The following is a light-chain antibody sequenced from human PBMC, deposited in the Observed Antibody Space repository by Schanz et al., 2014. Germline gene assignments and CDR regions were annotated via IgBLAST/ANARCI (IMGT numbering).Light chain of an antibody. V-gene: IGKV3-20*01. CDR3: QQYGSSPYT. CDR1: QSVSRY. CDR2: GAS. J-gene: IGKJ2*01. Sequence: VLTQSPGTLSVSPGERATLSCRASQSVSRYLAWYQQKPGQAPRLLIYGASSRATGIPDRFSGSGSGTDFTLTISRLEPEDFAVYYCQQYGSSPYTFGQGTKLEIK.